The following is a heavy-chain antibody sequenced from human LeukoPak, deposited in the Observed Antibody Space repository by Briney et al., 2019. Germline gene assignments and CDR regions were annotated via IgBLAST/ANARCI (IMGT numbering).Heavy chain of an antibody. J-gene: IGHJ4*02. Sequence: PGRSLRLSCAASGFTFSSYAMHWVRQAPGKGLEWVAVISYDGSNTYYADSVKGRFTIARDNSKNTLYLQMNSLRAEDTAVYYCARGQAFTTVYYFDYWGQGTLVTVSS. CDR3: ARGQAFTTVYYFDY. CDR2: ISYDGSNT. CDR1: GFTFSSYA. V-gene: IGHV3-30-3*01. D-gene: IGHD3-3*01.